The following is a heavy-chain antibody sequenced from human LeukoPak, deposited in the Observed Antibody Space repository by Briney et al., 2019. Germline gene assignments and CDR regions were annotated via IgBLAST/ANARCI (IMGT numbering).Heavy chain of an antibody. J-gene: IGHJ3*02. Sequence: SSETLSLTCTVSGGSISSSSYYWGWIRQPPGKGLEWIGSIYYSGSTYYNPSLKSRVTISVDTSKNQFSLKLSSVTAADTAVYYCARVGYGHDAFDIWGQGTMVTVSS. CDR2: IYYSGST. D-gene: IGHD1-1*01. CDR3: ARVGYGHDAFDI. CDR1: GGSISSSSYY. V-gene: IGHV4-39*07.